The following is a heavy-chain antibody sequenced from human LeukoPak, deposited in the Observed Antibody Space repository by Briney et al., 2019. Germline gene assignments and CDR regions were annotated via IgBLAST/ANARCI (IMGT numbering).Heavy chain of an antibody. CDR3: ARVAMAENYYDSSGYFDY. V-gene: IGHV4-61*01. CDR1: GGSVSSGSYY. Sequence: SETLSLTCTVSGGSVSSGSYYWSWIRQPPGKGLEWIGYIYYDGSTNYNPSLKSRVTISVDTSKNQFSLKLSSVTAADTAVYYCARVAMAENYYDSSGYFDYWGQGTLVTVSS. CDR2: IYYDGST. D-gene: IGHD3-22*01. J-gene: IGHJ4*02.